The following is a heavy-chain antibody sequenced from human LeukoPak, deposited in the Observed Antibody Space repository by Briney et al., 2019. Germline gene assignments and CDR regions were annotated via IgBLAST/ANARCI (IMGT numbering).Heavy chain of an antibody. CDR1: GYTFTGYY. Sequence: AASLKVSCKASGYTFTGYYMHCVRQAPGQGREWMGWINPNSGGTNYAQKFQGRVTMTRDTSISTAYMELSRLRSDDTAVYYCARDRARGVATPLGYWGQGTMVTVSS. J-gene: IGHJ4*02. CDR3: ARDRARGVATPLGY. D-gene: IGHD5-12*01. CDR2: INPNSGGT. V-gene: IGHV1-2*02.